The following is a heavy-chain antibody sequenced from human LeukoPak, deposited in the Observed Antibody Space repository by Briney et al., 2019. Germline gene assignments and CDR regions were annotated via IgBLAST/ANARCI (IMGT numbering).Heavy chain of an antibody. CDR2: IYPGDSDP. Sequence: NPGESLEISCKGSGYSFTSYWIGWVRQMPGKGLEWMGIIYPGDSDPKYSPSFQGQVTISADKSISTAYLQWSSLKASDSAIYYCARQYYFDYWGQGTLVTVSS. V-gene: IGHV5-51*01. CDR1: GYSFTSYW. CDR3: ARQYYFDY. J-gene: IGHJ4*02.